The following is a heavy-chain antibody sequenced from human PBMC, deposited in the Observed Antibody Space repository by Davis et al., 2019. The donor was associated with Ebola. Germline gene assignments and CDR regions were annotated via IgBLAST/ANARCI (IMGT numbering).Heavy chain of an antibody. J-gene: IGHJ3*02. CDR2: INPSGGST. CDR3: ARDAYCGGDCYSGAFDI. CDR1: GYTFTSYY. V-gene: IGHV1-46*01. D-gene: IGHD2-21*02. Sequence: ASVKVSCKASGYTFTSYYMHWVRQAPGQGLEWMGIINPSGGSTSYAQKFQGRVTMTRDTSTSTVYMELSSLRSEDTAVYYCARDAYCGGDCYSGAFDIWGQGTMVTVSS.